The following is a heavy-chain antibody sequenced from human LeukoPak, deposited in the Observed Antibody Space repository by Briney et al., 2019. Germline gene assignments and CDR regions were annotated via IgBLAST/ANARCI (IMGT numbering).Heavy chain of an antibody. D-gene: IGHD1-26*01. Sequence: EASVKVSCKASGYTFTDYFMHWVRQAPGQGLEWMGWISPEGGDTHYAQRFQGRVTMTRDTSISTAYMELSSLRSEDTAVYYCASSPTRLLGLFDYWGQGTLVTVSS. J-gene: IGHJ4*02. CDR3: ASSPTRLLGLFDY. V-gene: IGHV1-2*02. CDR2: ISPEGGDT. CDR1: GYTFTDYF.